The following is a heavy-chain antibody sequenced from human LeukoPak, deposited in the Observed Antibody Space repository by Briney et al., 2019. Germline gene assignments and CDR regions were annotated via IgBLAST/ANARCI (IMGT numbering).Heavy chain of an antibody. J-gene: IGHJ4*02. CDR3: AREPPGGGFDY. CDR2: IYYSGST. Sequence: SETLSLTCTVSGGSISSYYWSWIRQPPGKGLEWIGYIYYSGSTNYNPSLKSRVTISVDTSKNQFSLKLSSVTAADTAVYYCAREPPGGGFDYWGQGTLVTVSS. D-gene: IGHD3-16*01. CDR1: GGSISSYY. V-gene: IGHV4-59*01.